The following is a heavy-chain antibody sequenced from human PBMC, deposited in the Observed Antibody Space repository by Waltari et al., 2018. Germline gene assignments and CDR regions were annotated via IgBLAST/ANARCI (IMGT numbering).Heavy chain of an antibody. J-gene: IGHJ6*03. Sequence: QVQLQESGPGLVKASETLSLTCTVPDGSISTYYWNLVRKPAGKGLAWIGRLYTTGSPTYNPSLRSRVTMSVDASKVHFSLKLTSVTAADTAVYYCASGPGKYFYYMDVWGKGTTVTVSS. CDR2: LYTTGSP. CDR3: ASGPGKYFYYMDV. CDR1: DGSISTYY. V-gene: IGHV4-4*07.